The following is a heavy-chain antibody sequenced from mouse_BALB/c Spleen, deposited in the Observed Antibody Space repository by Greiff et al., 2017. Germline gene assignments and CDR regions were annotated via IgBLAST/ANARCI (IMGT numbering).Heavy chain of an antibody. Sequence: EVKVVESGGGLVKPGGSLKLSCAASGFTFSDYYMYWVRQTPEKRLEWVATISDGGSYTYYPDSVKGRFTISRDNAKNNLYLQMSSLKSEDTAMYYCARAPYGNYAMDYWGQGTSVIVSS. J-gene: IGHJ4*01. CDR3: ARAPYGNYAMDY. CDR1: GFTFSDYY. CDR2: ISDGGSYT. D-gene: IGHD2-1*01. V-gene: IGHV5-4*02.